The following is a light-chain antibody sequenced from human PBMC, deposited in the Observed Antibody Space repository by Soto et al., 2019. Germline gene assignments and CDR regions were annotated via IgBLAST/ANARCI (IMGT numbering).Light chain of an antibody. J-gene: IGKJ2*01. V-gene: IGKV3-20*01. Sequence: EIVLMQSPGTLSLSPGEGATLSCRASQSVSSRYLDWYQQKPGQARRLLIYGASSRATGIPDRFSSSGSVTDFSRTISRLETEDMAVYYCRQNSSSQYTFGLGTKLEIK. CDR3: RQNSSSQYT. CDR1: QSVSSRY. CDR2: GAS.